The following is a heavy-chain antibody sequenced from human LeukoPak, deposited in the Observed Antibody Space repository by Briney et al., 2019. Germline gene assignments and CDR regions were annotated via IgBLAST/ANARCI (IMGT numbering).Heavy chain of an antibody. CDR3: ASHKRPMIVVVDYFDY. J-gene: IGHJ4*02. CDR2: IRYDGSNK. V-gene: IGHV3-30*02. Sequence: PGGSLRLSCAASGFTFSSYGMHWVRQAPGKGLEWVAFIRYDGSNKYYADSVKGRFTISRDNSKNTLYLQMNSLRAEDTAVYYCASHKRPMIVVVDYFDYWGQGTLVTVSS. D-gene: IGHD3-22*01. CDR1: GFTFSSYG.